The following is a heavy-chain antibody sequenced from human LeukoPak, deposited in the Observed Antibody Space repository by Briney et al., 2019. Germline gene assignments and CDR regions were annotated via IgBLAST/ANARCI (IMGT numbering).Heavy chain of an antibody. Sequence: PSETLSLTCTVSGGSINNRNHYWGWIRQPPGKGLEWIGSIHIGGTTYQNPSLKSRVTISVDTSKNQFSLRLNSVTAADAAVYYCVRDVYGEGDFDNWGQGTLVTVSS. V-gene: IGHV4-39*07. J-gene: IGHJ4*02. D-gene: IGHD4-17*01. CDR2: IHIGGTT. CDR1: GGSINNRNHY. CDR3: VRDVYGEGDFDN.